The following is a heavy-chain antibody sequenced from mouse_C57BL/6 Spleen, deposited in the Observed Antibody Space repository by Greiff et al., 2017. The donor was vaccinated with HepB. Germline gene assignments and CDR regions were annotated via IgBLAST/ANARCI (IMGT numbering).Heavy chain of an antibody. V-gene: IGHV1-53*01. CDR1: GYTFTSYW. D-gene: IGHD2-3*01. Sequence: VQLKQPGTELVKPGASVKLSCKASGYTFTSYWMHWVKQRPGQGLEWIGNINPSNGGTNYNEKFKSKATLTVDKSSSTAYMQLSSLTSEDSAVYYCARGVTTSPWFAYWGQGTLVTVSA. CDR3: ARGVTTSPWFAY. J-gene: IGHJ3*01. CDR2: INPSNGGT.